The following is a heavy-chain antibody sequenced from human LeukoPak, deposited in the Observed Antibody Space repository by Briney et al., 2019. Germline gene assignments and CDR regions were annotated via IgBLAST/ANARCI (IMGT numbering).Heavy chain of an antibody. Sequence: SETLSLTCTVSGGSISSSSYYWGWIRQPPGKGLEWIGSIYYSGSTYYNPSLKSRVTISVDTSKNQFSLKLSSVTAADTAVYYCARQAPYCSGGSCYSGAFDIWGKGQWSPSLQ. CDR3: ARQAPYCSGGSCYSGAFDI. D-gene: IGHD2-15*01. V-gene: IGHV4-39*01. J-gene: IGHJ3*02. CDR2: IYYSGST. CDR1: GGSISSSSYY.